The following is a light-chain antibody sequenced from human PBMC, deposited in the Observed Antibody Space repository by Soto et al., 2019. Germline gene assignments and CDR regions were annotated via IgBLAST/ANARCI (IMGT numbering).Light chain of an antibody. J-gene: IGKJ4*01. Sequence: DIVMTQSPLSLSVTPGEPASISCRSSQSLLHSDGYNYLDWYLQKSGQSPQLLIYLGSNRASGVPDRFSGSGSGTDFTLKISRVEAEDVGVYYCMQTLQTPTFGGGTKVEIK. CDR1: QSLLHSDGYNY. V-gene: IGKV2-28*01. CDR2: LGS. CDR3: MQTLQTPT.